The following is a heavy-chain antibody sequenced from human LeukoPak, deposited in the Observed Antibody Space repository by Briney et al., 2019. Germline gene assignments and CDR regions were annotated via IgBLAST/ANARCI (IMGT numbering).Heavy chain of an antibody. Sequence: PGGSLRLSCAASGFTFSSYAMHWVRQAPGKGLEYVSAISSNGGSTYYANSVKGRFTISRDNSKNTLYLQMGSLRAEDMAVYYCARERRDKYYYYGMDIWGEGTTVIVSS. J-gene: IGHJ6*04. V-gene: IGHV3-64*01. CDR3: ARERRDKYYYYGMDI. CDR2: ISSNGGST. D-gene: IGHD2-15*01. CDR1: GFTFSSYA.